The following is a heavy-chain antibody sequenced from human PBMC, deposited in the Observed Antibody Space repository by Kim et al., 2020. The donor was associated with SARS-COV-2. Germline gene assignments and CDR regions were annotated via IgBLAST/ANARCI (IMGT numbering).Heavy chain of an antibody. J-gene: IGHJ3*02. CDR2: ISYDGSNK. V-gene: IGHV3-30*18. D-gene: IGHD3-3*01. CDR1: GFTFSSYG. Sequence: GGSLRLSCAASGFTFSSYGMHWVRQAPGKGLEWVAVISYDGSNKYYADSVKGRFTISRDNSKNTLYLQMNSLRAEDTAVYYCAKDWEWGGAFDIWGQGTMVTVSS. CDR3: AKDWEWGGAFDI.